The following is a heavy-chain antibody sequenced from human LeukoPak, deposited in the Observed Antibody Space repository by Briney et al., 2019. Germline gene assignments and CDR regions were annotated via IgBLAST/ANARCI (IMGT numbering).Heavy chain of an antibody. J-gene: IGHJ5*02. CDR1: GGSISSYY. V-gene: IGHV4-4*07. CDR2: IYTSGST. CDR3: ARGRSTHYYGSGSYYNNWFDP. Sequence: KPSETLSLTCTVSGGSISSYYWSWIRQPAGKGLEWIGRIYTSGSTNYNPSLKSRVTMSVDTSKNQFSLKLSSVTAADTAVYYCARGRSTHYYGSGSYYNNWFDPWAREPWSPSPQ. D-gene: IGHD3-10*01.